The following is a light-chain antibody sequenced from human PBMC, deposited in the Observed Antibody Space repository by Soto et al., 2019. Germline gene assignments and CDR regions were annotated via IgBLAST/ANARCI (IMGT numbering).Light chain of an antibody. V-gene: IGLV2-8*01. CDR1: SSDVGGHDL. J-gene: IGLJ2*01. CDR3: SSYSTSSTLI. Sequence: QSALTQPPSASGSPGQSVAVSCTGTSSDVGGHDLVSWYQQHPGKAPKLLIYEVYKRPSGVPGRFSGSKSGNTASLIVSGLQDDDEADYYCSSYSTSSTLIFGGGTKLTVL. CDR2: EVY.